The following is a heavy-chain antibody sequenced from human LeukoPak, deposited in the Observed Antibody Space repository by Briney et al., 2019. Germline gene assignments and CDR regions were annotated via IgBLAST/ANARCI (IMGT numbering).Heavy chain of an antibody. CDR1: GGSISSYY. CDR2: ISYSGST. J-gene: IGHJ3*02. D-gene: IGHD3-9*01. CDR3: ARQGYDILTGYIDAFDI. V-gene: IGHV4-59*08. Sequence: SETLSLTCTVSGGSISSYYWSWIRQPPGKGLEWIGYISYSGSTNYNPSLTSRVTISIDTSKNQFSLKLRSVTAADTAIYYCARQGYDILTGYIDAFDIWGQGTMVTVSS.